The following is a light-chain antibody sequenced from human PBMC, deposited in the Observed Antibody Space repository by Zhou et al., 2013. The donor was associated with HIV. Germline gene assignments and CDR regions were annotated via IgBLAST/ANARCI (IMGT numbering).Light chain of an antibody. Sequence: DIQMTQSPSSLSASVGDRVSLTCRTSQSISTYLNWYQQKPGKAPKRLIYSASSLQSGVPSRFSGSGSGTEFTLTISSLQLEDFATYYCLQHNSLPQTFGQGTKGGNQT. CDR1: QSISTY. J-gene: IGKJ1*01. CDR3: LQHNSLPQT. CDR2: SAS. V-gene: IGKV1-17*01.